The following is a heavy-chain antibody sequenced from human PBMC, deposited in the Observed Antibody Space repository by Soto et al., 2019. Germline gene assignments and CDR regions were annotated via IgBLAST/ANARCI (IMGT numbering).Heavy chain of an antibody. CDR2: IVVGSGNT. V-gene: IGHV1-58*02. J-gene: IGHJ4*02. CDR1: GFTFTSSA. CDR3: ARESRYCSGGSCYFLPGIDY. Sequence: SVKVSCKASGFTFTSSARQWVRQARGQRLEWIGWIVVGSGNTNYAQKFQERVTITRDMSTSTAYMELSSLRSEDTAVYYCARESRYCSGGSCYFLPGIDYWGQGTLVTVSS. D-gene: IGHD2-15*01.